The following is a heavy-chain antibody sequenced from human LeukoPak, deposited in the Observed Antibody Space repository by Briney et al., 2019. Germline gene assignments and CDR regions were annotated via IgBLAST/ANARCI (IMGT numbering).Heavy chain of an antibody. CDR2: MNPNSGNT. Sequence: ASVKVSCKASGYTFTSYDINWVRQATGQGLEWMGWMNPNSGNTGYAQKFQGRVAITSDTSISTAYMELSSLRSEDTAVYYCAGSLGYCTSNVCYLKYWGQGTLVTVSS. CDR3: AGSLGYCTSNVCYLKY. J-gene: IGHJ4*02. V-gene: IGHV1-8*03. CDR1: GYTFTSYD. D-gene: IGHD2-8*01.